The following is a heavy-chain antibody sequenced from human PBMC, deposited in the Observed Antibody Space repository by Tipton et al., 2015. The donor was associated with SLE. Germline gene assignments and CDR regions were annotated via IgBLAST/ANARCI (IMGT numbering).Heavy chain of an antibody. D-gene: IGHD5-12*01. J-gene: IGHJ4*02. CDR2: IYSGGST. CDR1: GFTVSSNY. V-gene: IGHV3-53*05. CDR3: AKDREGSGYEGPYFDY. Sequence: SLRLSCAASGFTVSSNYMSWVRQAPGKGLEWVSVIYSGGSTYYADSVKGRFTISRDNSKNTLYLQMNSLRAEDTALYYCAKDREGSGYEGPYFDYWGQGTLVTVSS.